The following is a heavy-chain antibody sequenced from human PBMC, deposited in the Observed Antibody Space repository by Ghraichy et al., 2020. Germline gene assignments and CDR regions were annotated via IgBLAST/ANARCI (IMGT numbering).Heavy chain of an antibody. Sequence: ASVKVSCKASGYTFTSYGISWVRQAPGQGLEWMGWISAYNGNTNYAQKLQGRVTMTTDTSTSTAYMELRSLRSDDTAVYYCARDQVVVAAFPSHYWGQGTLVTVSS. CDR3: ARDQVVVAAFPSHY. D-gene: IGHD2-15*01. J-gene: IGHJ4*02. V-gene: IGHV1-18*01. CDR2: ISAYNGNT. CDR1: GYTFTSYG.